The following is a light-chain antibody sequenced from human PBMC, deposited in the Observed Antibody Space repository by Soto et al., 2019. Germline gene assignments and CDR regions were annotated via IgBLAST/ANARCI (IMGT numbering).Light chain of an antibody. J-gene: IGKJ1*01. CDR3: QHYVNSPPGT. CDR2: GAS. V-gene: IGKV3-20*01. Sequence: EIVLTQSPGTLSLSPGERATLSRRASQSVSSSYLTWYQQKPGQAPRLLIYGASTRATGIPDRFSGSGSGTDFALTISRLEPEDFVVYYCQHYVNSPPGTFGQGTKVDIK. CDR1: QSVSSSY.